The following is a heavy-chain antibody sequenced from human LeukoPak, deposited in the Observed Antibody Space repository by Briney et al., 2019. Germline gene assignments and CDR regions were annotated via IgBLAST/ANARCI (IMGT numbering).Heavy chain of an antibody. CDR2: INSDGSST. V-gene: IGHV3-74*01. CDR3: ARLPMVRGVIGNDY. Sequence: GGSLRLSCAASRFTFSTYWMHWVRQAPGKGLVWVSRINSDGSSTGYADSVKGRFTISRDNAENSLYLQMNSLRAEDTAVYYCARLPMVRGVIGNDYWGQGTLVTVSS. J-gene: IGHJ4*02. D-gene: IGHD3-10*01. CDR1: RFTFSTYW.